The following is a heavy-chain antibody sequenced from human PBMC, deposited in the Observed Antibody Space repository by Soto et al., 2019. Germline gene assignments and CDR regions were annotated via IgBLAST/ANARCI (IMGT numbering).Heavy chain of an antibody. CDR2: IKKDGSEK. D-gene: IGHD6-25*01. CDR1: GFTFSNYW. J-gene: IGHJ4*02. CDR3: ARLCLAATMTSLDY. V-gene: IGHV3-7*01. Sequence: GGSLRLSCAASGFTFSNYWLSWVRQAPGKGLEWVANIKKDGSEKYYVGSVVGRFTISRDNAENSLYLQMNSLRAEDTAVYYCARLCLAATMTSLDYWGQGTLVTVSS.